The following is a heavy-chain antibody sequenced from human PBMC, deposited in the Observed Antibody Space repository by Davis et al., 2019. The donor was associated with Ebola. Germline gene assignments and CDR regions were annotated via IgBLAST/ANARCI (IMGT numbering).Heavy chain of an antibody. CDR2: ISSDGSGE. CDR1: GFAFSTSP. CDR3: ARAPNLSTSGFFYGGGYFDY. Sequence: GESLKISCATSGFAFSTSPMHWVRQAPGKGLEWVAVISSDGSGEYYADSVKGRFTISRDNSKNTLSLQMNSLRAEDTALYYCARAPNLSTSGFFYGGGYFDYWGQGTLVTVSS. V-gene: IGHV3-30-3*01. J-gene: IGHJ4*02. D-gene: IGHD3-22*01.